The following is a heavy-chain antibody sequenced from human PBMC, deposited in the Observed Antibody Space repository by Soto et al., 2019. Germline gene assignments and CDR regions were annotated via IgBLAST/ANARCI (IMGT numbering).Heavy chain of an antibody. J-gene: IGHJ3*02. CDR2: IGSRTSDI. CDR1: GFTLSRHT. D-gene: IGHD3-22*01. Sequence: GGSLRLSCAASGFTLSRHTMNWVRQAPGKGLEWVSFIGSRTSDIYYADSVKGRFTISRDNAKNSLHLDLTRLRAEDTAVYFCVRDYYDTSGYPNTFDMWGQGTMVTVSS. CDR3: VRDYYDTSGYPNTFDM. V-gene: IGHV3-21*01.